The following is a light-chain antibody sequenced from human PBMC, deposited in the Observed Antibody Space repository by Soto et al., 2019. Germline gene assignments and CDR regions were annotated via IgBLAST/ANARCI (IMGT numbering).Light chain of an antibody. CDR1: QTVNTG. J-gene: IGKJ1*01. Sequence: EIVLTQSPATLSLSPGERATLSCRASQTVNTGLAWYQQKPGQAPRLLIYEASIRATGIPVRFGGSGSGTDFSLTITRLEPEDFAVYFCQHYTDSPLTFGQGTKVE. CDR2: EAS. CDR3: QHYTDSPLT. V-gene: IGKV3-11*01.